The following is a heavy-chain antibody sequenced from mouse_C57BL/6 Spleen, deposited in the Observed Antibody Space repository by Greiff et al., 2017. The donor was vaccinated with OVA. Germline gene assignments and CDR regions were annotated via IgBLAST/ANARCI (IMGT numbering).Heavy chain of an antibody. CDR1: GYTFTDYE. J-gene: IGHJ2*01. V-gene: IGHV1-15*01. CDR2: IDPETGGT. CDR3: TGTGSYFDY. D-gene: IGHD4-1*01. Sequence: SGAELVRPGASVTLSCKASGYTFTDYEMHWVKQTPVHGLEWIGAIDPETGGTAYNQKFKGKAILTADKSSSTAYMELRSLTSEDSAVYYCTGTGSYFDYWGQGTTLTVSS.